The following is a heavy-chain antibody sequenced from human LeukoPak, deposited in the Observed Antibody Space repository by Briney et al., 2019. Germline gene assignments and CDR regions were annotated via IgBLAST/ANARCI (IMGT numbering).Heavy chain of an antibody. CDR2: INPNSGGT. Sequence: ASVKVPCKASGYTFTGYYMHWVRQAPGQGLEWMGWINPNSGGTNYAQKFQGRVTMTRDTSISTAYMELSRLRSDDTAVYYCARGLPRYCSGGSCYSRWFDPWGQGTLVTVSS. V-gene: IGHV1-2*02. J-gene: IGHJ5*02. CDR1: GYTFTGYY. D-gene: IGHD2-15*01. CDR3: ARGLPRYCSGGSCYSRWFDP.